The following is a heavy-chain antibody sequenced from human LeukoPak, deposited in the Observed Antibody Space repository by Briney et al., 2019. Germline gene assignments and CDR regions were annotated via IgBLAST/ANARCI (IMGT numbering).Heavy chain of an antibody. V-gene: IGHV3-30*18. CDR2: ISYDGNNK. CDR1: GLTFSSYG. CDR3: AKDMGNQQWLLSY. J-gene: IGHJ4*02. Sequence: GGSLRLSCAASGLTFSSYGMHWGRQAPGKGLEWVAIISYDGNNKYYADSVKGRFTISRDNSKNTLYLQMNSLRAEDTAVYYCAKDMGNQQWLLSYWGQGTLVTVSS. D-gene: IGHD6-19*01.